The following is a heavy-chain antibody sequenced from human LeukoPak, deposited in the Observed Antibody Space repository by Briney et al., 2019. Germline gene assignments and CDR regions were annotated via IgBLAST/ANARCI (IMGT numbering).Heavy chain of an antibody. CDR1: GYTFTSYD. V-gene: IGHV1-18*01. J-gene: IGHJ4*02. D-gene: IGHD4-17*01. CDR2: IGAYSGDT. Sequence: SVKVSCKASGYTFTSYDINWVRQAPEQGLEWMGWIGAYSGDTKYAQKFQGRVTMNTDTSTSTAYMELRSLRSDDTAVYYCARGGNDYGDYFFDYWGQGTLVTVSS. CDR3: ARGGNDYGDYFFDY.